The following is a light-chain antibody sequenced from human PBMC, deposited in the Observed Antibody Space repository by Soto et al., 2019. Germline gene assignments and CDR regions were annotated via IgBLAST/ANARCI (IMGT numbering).Light chain of an antibody. J-gene: IGLJ1*01. CDR2: QVS. CDR1: TSDIGNYNY. Sequence: QSALTQPASVSGSPGPSISISCTGATSDIGNYNYFSWYQQHPGKAPKLIIYQVSNRPSGVSNRFSGSKSGNTASLTISGLQADDEADYYCSTYTGSNTPYVIGTGTKFTVL. V-gene: IGLV2-14*01. CDR3: STYTGSNTPYV.